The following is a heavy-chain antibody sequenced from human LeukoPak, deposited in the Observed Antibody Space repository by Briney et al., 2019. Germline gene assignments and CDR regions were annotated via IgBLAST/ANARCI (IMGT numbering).Heavy chain of an antibody. CDR2: ISSSSSTI. CDR3: ARDRGCSSTSCYAKWFDP. CDR1: GFTFSTHV. V-gene: IGHV3-48*01. D-gene: IGHD2-2*01. Sequence: GGSLRLSCAASGFTFSTHVMSWVRQAPGKGLEWVSYISSSSSTIYYADSVKGRFTISRDNAKNSLYLQMNSLRAEDTAVYYCARDRGCSSTSCYAKWFDPWGQGTLVTVSS. J-gene: IGHJ5*02.